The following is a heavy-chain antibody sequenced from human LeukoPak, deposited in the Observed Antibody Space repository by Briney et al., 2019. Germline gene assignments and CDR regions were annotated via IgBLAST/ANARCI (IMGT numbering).Heavy chain of an antibody. CDR1: TYSFTTYW. D-gene: IGHD5-18*01. CDR3: ARHVGHDDTAFFDY. CDR2: IYPGDSDT. J-gene: IGHJ4*02. V-gene: IGHV5-51*01. Sequence: GESLKISCKGSTYSFTTYWIGWVRQMPGKGLEWMGIIYPGDSDTKYSPSFQGQVTISADKSINPAYLQWSSLKASDTAMYYCARHVGHDDTAFFDYWGQGTLVTVSS.